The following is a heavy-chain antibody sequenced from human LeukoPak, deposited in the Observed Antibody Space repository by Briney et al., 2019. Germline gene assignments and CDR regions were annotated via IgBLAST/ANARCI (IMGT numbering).Heavy chain of an antibody. J-gene: IGHJ4*02. D-gene: IGHD6-19*01. CDR1: GFTVSSNY. V-gene: IGHV3-53*01. Sequence: GGSLRLSCAASGFTVSSNYMSWVRQAPGKGLEWVSVIYSGGSTYYADSVKGRFTISRDNSKNTLYLQMNSLRAEDTAVYYCARDRSGWNLYYFDYWGQGTLVTVSS. CDR3: ARDRSGWNLYYFDY. CDR2: IYSGGST.